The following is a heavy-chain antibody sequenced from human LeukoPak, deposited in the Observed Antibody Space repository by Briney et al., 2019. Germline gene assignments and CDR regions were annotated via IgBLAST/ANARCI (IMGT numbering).Heavy chain of an antibody. CDR1: GGSISSGDYY. V-gene: IGHV4-30-4*01. CDR3: ARGLADSSGYYFDY. J-gene: IGHJ4*02. CDR2: IYYSGST. D-gene: IGHD3-22*01. Sequence: SETLSLTCTVSGGSISSGDYYWSWIRQPPGKGLEWIGYIYYSGSTYYNPSLKSRVTISVDTSKNQFSLKLSSVTAADTAVYYCARGLADSSGYYFDYWGQGTLDTVSS.